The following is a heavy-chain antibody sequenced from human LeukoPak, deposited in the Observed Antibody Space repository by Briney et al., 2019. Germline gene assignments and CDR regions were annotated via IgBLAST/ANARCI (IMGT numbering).Heavy chain of an antibody. D-gene: IGHD3-22*01. CDR1: GFTFSSYA. J-gene: IGHJ4*02. CDR2: ISYDGSNK. Sequence: GGSLRLSCAASGFTFSSYAMHWVRQAPGKGLEWVAVISYDGSNKYYADSVKGRFTISRDNSKNTLYLQMNSLRAENTAVYYCARDPYYYDSSGYPLFDYWGQGTLVTVSS. CDR3: ARDPYYYDSSGYPLFDY. V-gene: IGHV3-30*04.